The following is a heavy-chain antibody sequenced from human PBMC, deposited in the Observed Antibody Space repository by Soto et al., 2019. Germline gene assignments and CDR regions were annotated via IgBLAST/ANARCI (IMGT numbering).Heavy chain of an antibody. D-gene: IGHD4-4*01. J-gene: IGHJ4*02. Sequence: PGGSLRLSCAASGFTFSDYYMSRIRQAPGKGLEWVSYISSSSSYTNYADSVKGRFTISRDNAKNSLHLQMNSLRTEDTAVYYCARVIRSEMATVGFDYWGQGTLVTVSS. CDR1: GFTFSDYY. CDR3: ARVIRSEMATVGFDY. CDR2: ISSSSSYT. V-gene: IGHV3-11*06.